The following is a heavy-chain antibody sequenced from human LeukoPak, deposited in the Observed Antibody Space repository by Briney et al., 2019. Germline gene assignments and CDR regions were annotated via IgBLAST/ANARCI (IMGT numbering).Heavy chain of an antibody. Sequence: SQTLSLTCTVSGGSLSSGDYYWSWIRQPPGKGLEWIGYIYYSGSTYYNPSLKSRVTISVDTSKNQFSLKLSSVTAADTAVYYCAATSPYGDFDYWGQGTLVTVSS. CDR3: AATSPYGDFDY. D-gene: IGHD2-2*01. V-gene: IGHV4-30-4*08. CDR1: GGSLSSGDYY. CDR2: IYYSGST. J-gene: IGHJ4*02.